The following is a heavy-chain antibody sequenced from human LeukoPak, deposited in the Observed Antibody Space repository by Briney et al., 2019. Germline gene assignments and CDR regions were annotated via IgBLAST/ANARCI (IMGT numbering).Heavy chain of an antibody. CDR2: ISDSGGSA. CDR3: AELGITMIGGV. Sequence: GGSLRLSCAASGFTFNTYAMSWARQAPGKGLEWVSAISDSGGSAYYADSVKGRFTISRDNAKNSLYLQMNSLRAEDTAVYYCAELGITMIGGVWGKGTTVTISS. J-gene: IGHJ6*04. CDR1: GFTFNTYA. V-gene: IGHV3-23*01. D-gene: IGHD3-10*02.